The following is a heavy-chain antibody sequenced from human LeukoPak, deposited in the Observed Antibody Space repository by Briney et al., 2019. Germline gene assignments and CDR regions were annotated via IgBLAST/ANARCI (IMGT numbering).Heavy chain of an antibody. CDR1: GYTFTSYD. V-gene: IGHV1-8*01. CDR2: MNPNSGNT. Sequence: ASVKVSCKASGYTFTSYDINWVRQATGQGLEWMGWMNPNSGNTGYAQKFQGRVTMTRNTSISTAYMELRSLRSEDTAVYYCARGPITMVRGVIINTDNWFDPWGQGTLVTVSS. CDR3: ARGPITMVRGVIINTDNWFDP. D-gene: IGHD3-10*01. J-gene: IGHJ5*02.